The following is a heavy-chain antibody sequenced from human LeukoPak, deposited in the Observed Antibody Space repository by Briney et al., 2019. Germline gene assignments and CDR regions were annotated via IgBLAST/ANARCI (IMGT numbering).Heavy chain of an antibody. V-gene: IGHV4-4*02. Sequence: SGTLSLTCGVSGGSIDSTNFWSWVRQAPGKGLEWIGEINHSGSTNYNPSLKSRVTISVDTSKNQFSLKLSSVTAADTAVYYCARGVDGGLFDYWGQGTLVTVSS. CDR2: INHSGST. J-gene: IGHJ4*02. CDR1: GGSIDSTNF. CDR3: ARGVDGGLFDY. D-gene: IGHD4-23*01.